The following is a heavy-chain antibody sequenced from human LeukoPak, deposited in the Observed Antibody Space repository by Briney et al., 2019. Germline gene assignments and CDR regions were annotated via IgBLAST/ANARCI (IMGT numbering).Heavy chain of an antibody. CDR3: ARDVMVGATYFDY. CDR1: GDSLSSSRFS. CDR2: IYTSGST. D-gene: IGHD1-26*01. J-gene: IGHJ4*02. V-gene: IGHV4-61*02. Sequence: SETLSLTCHVSGDSLSSSRFSWSWIRQPAGKGLEWIGRIYTSGSTNYNPSLKSRVTMSVDTSKNQFSLKLSSVTAADTAVYYCARDVMVGATYFDYWGQGTLVTVSS.